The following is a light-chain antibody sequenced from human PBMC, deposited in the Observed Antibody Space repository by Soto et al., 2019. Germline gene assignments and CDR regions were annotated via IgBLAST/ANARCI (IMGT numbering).Light chain of an antibody. J-gene: IGKJ4*01. CDR2: AAS. V-gene: IGKV1-27*01. Sequence: DIQVTQSPSSLSASLGDRVTITCRANQAIGVYLAWFQQKPGKVPKLLIYAASTLQSGVPSRVSGGGSGTGFTLTISSLQPEDFATYYCQKYNSAPLTFGGGTKVDIK. CDR1: QAIGVY. CDR3: QKYNSAPLT.